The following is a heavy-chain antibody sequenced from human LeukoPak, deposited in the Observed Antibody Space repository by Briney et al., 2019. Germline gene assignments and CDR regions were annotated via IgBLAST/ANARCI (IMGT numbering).Heavy chain of an antibody. D-gene: IGHD1-26*01. CDR1: GFTVSSYG. Sequence: GGSLRLSCAASGFTVSSYGMQWVRQAPGKGLEWVAFIQYDGSNKYYADSVKGRFTISRDNSKNTVYLQMNSLRAEDTAVYYCAKAWIVAAVDYWGQGTLVTVST. CDR2: IQYDGSNK. V-gene: IGHV3-30*02. J-gene: IGHJ4*02. CDR3: AKAWIVAAVDY.